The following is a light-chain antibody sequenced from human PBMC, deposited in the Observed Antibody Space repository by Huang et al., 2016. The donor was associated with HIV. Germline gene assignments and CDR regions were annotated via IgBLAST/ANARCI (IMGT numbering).Light chain of an antibody. CDR2: AAV. Sequence: IVFTQAPVTLSVSPGEGVILSCRASESISLNLAWFQQKPGEAPRLLIYAAVTSATGIAARFSGSESGTEFPLTISSGQSDDFATYYCQQYNSWPRWTFGQGTRVDIK. CDR1: ESISLN. V-gene: IGKV3-15*01. CDR3: QQYNSWPRWT. J-gene: IGKJ1*01.